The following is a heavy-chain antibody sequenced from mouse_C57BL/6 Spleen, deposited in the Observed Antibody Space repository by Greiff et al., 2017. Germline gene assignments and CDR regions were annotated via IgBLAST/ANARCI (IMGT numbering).Heavy chain of an antibody. CDR3: ARHEEDGYYESFYFDD. CDR2: FYPGSGSI. D-gene: IGHD2-3*01. V-gene: IGHV1-62-2*01. J-gene: IGHJ2*01. Sequence: QVQLQQSGAELVKPGASVKLSCKASGYTFTEYTIHWVKQRSGQGLEWIGWFYPGSGSIKYNEKFKDKATLTADKSSSTVYMELSRLTSEDSAVYFCARHEEDGYYESFYFDDWGQGATLTVSS. CDR1: GYTFTEYT.